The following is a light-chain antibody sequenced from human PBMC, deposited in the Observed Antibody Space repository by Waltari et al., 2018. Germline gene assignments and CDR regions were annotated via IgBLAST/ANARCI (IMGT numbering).Light chain of an antibody. Sequence: SYELTQPPSVSVSPGQTARITCSGDALPTKSAYWYQQKSGQAPVLVIYEDSKRPSGIPERFSGSSSGTMATLTISGAQVEDDADYYCYSTDSSGNLRVFGGGTKLTVL. V-gene: IGLV3-10*01. CDR3: YSTDSSGNLRV. J-gene: IGLJ3*02. CDR1: ALPTKS. CDR2: EDS.